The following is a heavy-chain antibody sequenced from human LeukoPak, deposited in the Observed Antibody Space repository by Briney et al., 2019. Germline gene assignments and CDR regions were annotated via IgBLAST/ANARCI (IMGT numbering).Heavy chain of an antibody. CDR1: GFTFTNYN. V-gene: IGHV3-74*01. CDR2: IDGDGNTI. J-gene: IGHJ4*02. Sequence: GESLRLSCAASGFTFTNYNMNWVRQAPGEGLVWVSRIDGDGNTINYADSVKGRFTISRDNARNTLYLQMNSLRVEDTAVYFCATAGKYRFDYWGQGTLVTVSS. CDR3: ATAGKYRFDY. D-gene: IGHD2-2*01.